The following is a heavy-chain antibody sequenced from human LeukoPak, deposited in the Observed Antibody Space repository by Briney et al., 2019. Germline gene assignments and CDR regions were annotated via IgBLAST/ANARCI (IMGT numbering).Heavy chain of an antibody. CDR1: GFTVITND. CDR2: LYSDGNT. CDR3: ARGVEPLAANTLAY. Sequence: GGSLRLSCAASGFTVITNDMTWVRQAPGKGLERVSVLYSDGNTKYADSVQGRFTISRDNSKNTLYLEMNSLSPDDTAVYYCARGVEPLAANTLAYWGQGTLVIVSS. D-gene: IGHD1-14*01. J-gene: IGHJ4*02. V-gene: IGHV3-53*01.